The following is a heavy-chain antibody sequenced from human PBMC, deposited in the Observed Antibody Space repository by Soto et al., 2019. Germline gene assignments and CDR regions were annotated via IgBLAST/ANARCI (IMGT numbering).Heavy chain of an antibody. CDR3: ARGTLKWLRSHFDY. CDR2: IYYSGST. D-gene: IGHD5-12*01. J-gene: IGHJ4*02. CDR1: GGSISRGGYY. Sequence: QVQLQESGPGLVKPSQTLSLTCTVSGGSISRGGYYWSWIRQHPGKGLEWIGYIYYSGSTYYNPSLKSRVTISVDTSKNQFSLKLSSVTAADTAVYYCARGTLKWLRSHFDYWGQGTLVTVSS. V-gene: IGHV4-31*03.